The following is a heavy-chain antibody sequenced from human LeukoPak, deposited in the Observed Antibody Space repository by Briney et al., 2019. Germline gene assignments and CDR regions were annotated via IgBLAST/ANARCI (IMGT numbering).Heavy chain of an antibody. Sequence: PSETLSLTCTVSGGSISSYYWSWIRQPPGKGLEWIGYIYYSGSTNYNPSLKSRVTISVDTSKNQFSLKLSSVTAADTAVYYCARVTVRVYGDFPDAFDIWGQGTVVTVSS. D-gene: IGHD4-17*01. CDR1: GGSISSYY. J-gene: IGHJ3*02. V-gene: IGHV4-59*01. CDR3: ARVTVRVYGDFPDAFDI. CDR2: IYYSGST.